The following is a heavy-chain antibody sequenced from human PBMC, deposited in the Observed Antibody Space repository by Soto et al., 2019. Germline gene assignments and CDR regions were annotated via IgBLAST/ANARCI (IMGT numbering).Heavy chain of an antibody. J-gene: IGHJ6*02. V-gene: IGHV4-34*01. CDR2: INHSGST. CDR3: AKLIAAAGTRNYGMDV. Sequence: PSQPLSLTSAVYGGSFSGYYWSWIRQPPGKGLEWIGEINHSGSTNYNPSLKSRVTISVDTSKNQFSLKLSSVTAADTAVYYCAKLIAAAGTRNYGMDVWGQGTTVTVSS. D-gene: IGHD6-13*01. CDR1: GGSFSGYY.